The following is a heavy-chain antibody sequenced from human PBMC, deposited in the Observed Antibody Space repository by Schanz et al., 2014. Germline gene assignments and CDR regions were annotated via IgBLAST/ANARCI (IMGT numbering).Heavy chain of an antibody. J-gene: IGHJ6*02. CDR3: AKALKPYIASRNGLDV. CDR1: GFSFSRYG. V-gene: IGHV3-30*02. CDR2: IRYDASNE. D-gene: IGHD3-16*01. Sequence: QIQLVESGGGVVQPGTSLRLSCTISGFSFSRYGMHWVRQAPGKGLEWVAFIRYDASNEYYADSVKGRFTISRDNSKNTLYLQMNSLRPDDTAVYYCAKALKPYIASRNGLDVWGHGTTVTVSS.